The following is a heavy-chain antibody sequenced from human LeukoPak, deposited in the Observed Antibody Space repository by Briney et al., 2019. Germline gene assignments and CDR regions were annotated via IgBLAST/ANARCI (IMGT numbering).Heavy chain of an antibody. CDR3: VCPESGYSHGYGY. J-gene: IGHJ4*02. D-gene: IGHD5-18*01. V-gene: IGHV3-64D*06. CDR2: ISDNGGST. Sequence: GGSLRLSCSASGFTFSSYAMHWVRQSPGKGLEYVSAISDNGGSTFYADSVKGRFTISRDNSKNTLYLQMRSLRAEDTALYYCVCPESGYSHGYGYWGQGTLVTVSS. CDR1: GFTFSSYA.